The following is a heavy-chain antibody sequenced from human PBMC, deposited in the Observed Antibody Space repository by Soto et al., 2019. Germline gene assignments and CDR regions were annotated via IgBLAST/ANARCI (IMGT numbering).Heavy chain of an antibody. CDR3: ARILHYYYYGMDV. Sequence: SETLSLTCAVYGGSFSGYYWSWIRQPPGKGLGWIGEINHSGSTNYNPSLKSRVTISVDTSKNQFSLKLSSVTAADTAVYYCARILHYYYYGMDVWGQGTTVTVS. J-gene: IGHJ6*02. CDR2: INHSGST. V-gene: IGHV4-34*01. CDR1: GGSFSGYY.